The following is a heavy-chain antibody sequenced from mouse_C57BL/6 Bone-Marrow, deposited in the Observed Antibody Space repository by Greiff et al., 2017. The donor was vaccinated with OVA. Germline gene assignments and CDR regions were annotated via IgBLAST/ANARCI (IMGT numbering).Heavy chain of an antibody. CDR3: ARRDYYGYYFDY. D-gene: IGHD1-1*01. CDR1: GFTFSDYG. Sequence: DVMLVESGGGLVQPGGSLKLSCAASGFTFSDYGMAWVRQAPRKGPEWVAFISNLAYSIYYADTVTGRFTISRENAKNTLYLEMSSLRSEDTAMYYCARRDYYGYYFDYWGQGTTLTVSS. V-gene: IGHV5-15*04. J-gene: IGHJ2*01. CDR2: ISNLAYSI.